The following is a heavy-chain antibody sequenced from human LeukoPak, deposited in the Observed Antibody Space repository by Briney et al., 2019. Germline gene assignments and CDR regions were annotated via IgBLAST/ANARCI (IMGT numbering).Heavy chain of an antibody. CDR3: ARHAYYSGSGSNRYFYYMDV. J-gene: IGHJ6*03. D-gene: IGHD3-10*01. V-gene: IGHV4-38-2*01. Sequence: SETLSLTCAVSDYSISSGYYWGWIRQSPGKGLEWIGSMYHSGSTSYNPSLKSRVTMSVDTSKNQFSLNLSSVTAADTAVYYCARHAYYSGSGSNRYFYYMDVWGKGTTVTVSS. CDR2: MYHSGST. CDR1: DYSISSGYY.